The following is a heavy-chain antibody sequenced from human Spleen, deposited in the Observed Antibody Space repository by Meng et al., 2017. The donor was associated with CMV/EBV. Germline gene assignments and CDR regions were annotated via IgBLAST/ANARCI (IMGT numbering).Heavy chain of an antibody. CDR1: GYTFTCCS. J-gene: IGHJ4*02. CDR3: ARLVVPAVTSDY. Sequence: ASVKVSCMASGYTFTCCSLHWLQQAPGQGLERMRWITLYNGNTNYAKKFQGRVTITRDMSLRTAYIELSSLRSEDSAVYSWARLVVPAVTSDYWGQGTLVTV. V-gene: IGHV1-68*01. D-gene: IGHD2-2*01. CDR2: ITLYNGNT.